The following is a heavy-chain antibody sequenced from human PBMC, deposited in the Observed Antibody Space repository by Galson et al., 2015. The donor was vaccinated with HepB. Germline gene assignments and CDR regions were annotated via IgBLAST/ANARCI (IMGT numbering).Heavy chain of an antibody. J-gene: IGHJ4*02. V-gene: IGHV2-5*02. CDR2: IYWEDEK. Sequence: PALVKPPQTLTLTCTFSGFSPRTSGVGVGWLRQPPGKALEWLALIYWEDEKRYSPSLKSRPTITQDTSHNQVVLTMTNMEPVDTATYYCAHSSYTSRNFGYWGQGTLVTVSS. CDR3: AHSSYTSRNFGY. D-gene: IGHD6-13*01. CDR1: GFSPRTSGVG.